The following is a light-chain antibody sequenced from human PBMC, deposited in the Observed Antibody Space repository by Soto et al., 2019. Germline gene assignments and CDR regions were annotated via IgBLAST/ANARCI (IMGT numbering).Light chain of an antibody. CDR2: NSS. CDR1: QSVGNS. V-gene: IGKV3-15*01. J-gene: IGKJ1*01. Sequence: EVVMTQSPAILSVSPGERASLSCRASQSVGNSVAWYQQKPGRGPKLLIFNSSTRASGIPTRFSGSGSGPEFYLTISSLQSEDFALYFCQQYNKWWTFGQGTKVEI. CDR3: QQYNKWWT.